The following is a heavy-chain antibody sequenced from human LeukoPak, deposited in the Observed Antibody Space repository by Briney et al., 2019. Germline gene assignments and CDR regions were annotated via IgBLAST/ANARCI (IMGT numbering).Heavy chain of an antibody. CDR2: ISSSGSTI. CDR1: GFTFSSYE. J-gene: IGHJ4*02. D-gene: IGHD2-15*01. Sequence: GGSLRLSCAASGFTFSSYEMNWVRQAPGKGLEWVSYISSSGSTIYYVDSVKGRFTISRDNAKNSLYLQMNSLRAEDTAVYYCARESSGVDFDYWGQGTLVTVSS. V-gene: IGHV3-48*03. CDR3: ARESSGVDFDY.